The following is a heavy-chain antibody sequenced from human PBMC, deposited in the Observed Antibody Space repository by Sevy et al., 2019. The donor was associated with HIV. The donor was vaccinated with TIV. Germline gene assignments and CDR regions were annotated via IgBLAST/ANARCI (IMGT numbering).Heavy chain of an antibody. CDR1: GFTFSSYS. CDR3: ARVDDVWSATDAFDI. V-gene: IGHV3-48*02. J-gene: IGHJ3*02. Sequence: GGSLRLSCAASGFTFSSYSMNWVRQAPGKGLEWVSYISSSSSTIYYADSVKGRFTISRDNAKNSLYLQMNSLRDEDTAVYYCARVDDVWSATDAFDIWGQGTMVTVSS. D-gene: IGHD3-3*01. CDR2: ISSSSSTI.